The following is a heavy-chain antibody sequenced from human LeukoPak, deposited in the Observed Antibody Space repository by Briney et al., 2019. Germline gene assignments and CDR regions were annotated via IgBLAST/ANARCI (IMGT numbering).Heavy chain of an antibody. V-gene: IGHV3-20*04. CDR3: ARLDYYGGISPAGFCDY. D-gene: IGHD4-23*01. Sequence: GSLRLSCAASGFTFDDYGMSWVRQAPGKGLEWVSGINWNGGSTGYADSVKGRFTISRDNAKNSLYLQMNSLRAEDTALYYCARLDYYGGISPAGFCDYWGQGTLVTVSS. CDR1: GFTFDDYG. J-gene: IGHJ4*02. CDR2: INWNGGST.